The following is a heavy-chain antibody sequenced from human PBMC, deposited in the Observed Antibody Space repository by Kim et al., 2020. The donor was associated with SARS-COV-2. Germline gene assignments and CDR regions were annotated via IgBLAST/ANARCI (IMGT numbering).Heavy chain of an antibody. CDR2: IRQDGSET. J-gene: IGHJ4*02. D-gene: IGHD3-10*01. CDR1: GLTFSGHW. Sequence: GGSLRLSCAASGLTFSGHWMTWVRQAPGKGLEWVANIRQDGSETHYVDSVKGRFIISRDNAKNSLYLQMSSLRAEDTAMYFCATAGTGAYGSGTSDYWGQGTLVTVSS. V-gene: IGHV3-7*02. CDR3: ATAGTGAYGSGTSDY.